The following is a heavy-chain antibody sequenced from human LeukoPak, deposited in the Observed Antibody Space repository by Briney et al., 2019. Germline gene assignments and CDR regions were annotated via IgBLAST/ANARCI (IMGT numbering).Heavy chain of an antibody. J-gene: IGHJ4*02. D-gene: IGHD2-21*02. CDR3: ARVIGCGGDCYEIHFDY. Sequence: KPSETLSLTCTVSGASISSSVYYWGWLRQPPGKGLEWIGNIYYSGSTYYNPSLKSRVTISVDTSKNQFSLKLSSVTAADTAVYYCARVIGCGGDCYEIHFDYWGQGTLVTVSS. CDR2: IYYSGST. CDR1: GASISSSVYY. V-gene: IGHV4-39*07.